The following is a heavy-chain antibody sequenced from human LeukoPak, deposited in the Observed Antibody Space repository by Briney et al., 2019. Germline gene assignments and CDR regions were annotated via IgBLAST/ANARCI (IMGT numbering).Heavy chain of an antibody. J-gene: IGHJ6*02. Sequence: GGSLRLSCAASGFTFSHFWMSWVRQAPGKGLEWVAYIKKTGSETYYVDSVKGRFTISRDNSKNTLYLQMNSLRAEDTAVYYCAREMVYDFWSGYYIGSYGMDVWGQGTTVTVSS. CDR3: AREMVYDFWSGYYIGSYGMDV. CDR2: IKKTGSET. D-gene: IGHD3-3*01. V-gene: IGHV3-7*03. CDR1: GFTFSHFW.